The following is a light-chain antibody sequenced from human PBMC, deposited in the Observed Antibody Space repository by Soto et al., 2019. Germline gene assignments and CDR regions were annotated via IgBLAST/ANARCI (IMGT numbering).Light chain of an antibody. V-gene: IGLV1-47*01. CDR1: SSNIGSNY. CDR2: RNN. CDR3: AAWDDSLSGRVV. J-gene: IGLJ2*01. Sequence: QSVLTQPPSASGTPGQRVTISCSGSSSNIGSNYVYWYQQLPGTDPKLLIYRNNQRPSGVPDRFSGSKSGTSASLAISGLRSEDEADYYCAAWDDSLSGRVVFGGGTKLTVL.